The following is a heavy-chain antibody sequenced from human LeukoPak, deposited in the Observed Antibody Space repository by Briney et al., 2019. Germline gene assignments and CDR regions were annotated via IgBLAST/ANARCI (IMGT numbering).Heavy chain of an antibody. D-gene: IGHD6-13*01. Sequence: PSETLSLTCTASGGSISSGGYYWSWIRQHPGKGLEWIGSIYYSGITYYNPSLKSRVTISVDTSKNQFSLKLSSVTAADTAVYYCATLEMPGIAAAGTDYFDYWGQGTLVTVSS. CDR1: GGSISSGGYY. J-gene: IGHJ4*02. CDR2: IYYSGIT. CDR3: ATLEMPGIAAAGTDYFDY. V-gene: IGHV4-39*01.